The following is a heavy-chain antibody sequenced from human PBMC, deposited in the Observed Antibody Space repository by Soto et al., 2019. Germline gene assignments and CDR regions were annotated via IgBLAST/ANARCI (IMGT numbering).Heavy chain of an antibody. CDR3: ARGWGIAAPGPNWFDP. D-gene: IGHD6-13*01. CDR2: INPNSGGT. CDR1: GYSLRGYY. J-gene: IGHJ5*02. Sequence: GASVKVSCKASGYSLRGYYLHWVRQAPGQGPEWMGWINPNSGGTKYVQKFQGRVTMTRDTSISTVYLEWSRLRPDDTAVYYCARGWGIAAPGPNWFDPWGQGTLVTVSS. V-gene: IGHV1-2*02.